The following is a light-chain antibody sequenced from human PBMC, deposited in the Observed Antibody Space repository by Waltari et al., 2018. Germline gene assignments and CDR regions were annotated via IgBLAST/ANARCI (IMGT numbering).Light chain of an antibody. CDR2: GAS. CDR1: QTITGSL. V-gene: IGKV3-20*01. J-gene: IGKJ4*01. Sequence: EIVLTQSPGTLSVSPGERVTVSCRASQTITGSLLTWYHQKPGQAPRPLIYGASNRAPGIPDRFSGSGSGTDFTLTISRLEPEDSAVYYCQQYDGSVVTFGGGTKVEIK. CDR3: QQYDGSVVT.